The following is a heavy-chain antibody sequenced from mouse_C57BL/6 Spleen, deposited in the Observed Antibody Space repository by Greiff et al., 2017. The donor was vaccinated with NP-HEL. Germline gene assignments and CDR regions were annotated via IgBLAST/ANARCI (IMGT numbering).Heavy chain of an antibody. CDR2: ISYDGSN. Sequence: QLQESGPGLVKPSQSLSLTCSVTGYSITSGYYWNWIRQFPGNKLEWMGYISYDGSNNYNPSLKNRISITRDTSKNQFFLKLNSVTTEDTATYYCARDGSSPWYFDVWGTGTTVTVSS. CDR3: ARDGSSPWYFDV. J-gene: IGHJ1*03. CDR1: GYSITSGYY. V-gene: IGHV3-6*01. D-gene: IGHD1-1*01.